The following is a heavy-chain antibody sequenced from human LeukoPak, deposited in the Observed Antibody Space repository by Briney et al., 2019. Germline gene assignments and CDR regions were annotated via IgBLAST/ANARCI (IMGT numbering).Heavy chain of an antibody. J-gene: IGHJ4*02. V-gene: IGHV3-30-3*01. Sequence: GGSLRLSCAASGFTFSSYAMHWVRQAPGKGLEWVAVISYDGSNKYYADSVKGRFTISRDNSKNTLYLQMNSLRAEDTAVYYCARGGSEYSSSSYFDYWGQGTLVTVSS. CDR3: ARGGSEYSSSSYFDY. CDR2: ISYDGSNK. D-gene: IGHD6-13*01. CDR1: GFTFSSYA.